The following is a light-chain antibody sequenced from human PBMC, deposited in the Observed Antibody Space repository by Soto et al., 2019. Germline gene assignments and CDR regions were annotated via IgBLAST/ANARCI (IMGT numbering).Light chain of an antibody. CDR2: DVI. Sequence: QSVLTQPRSVSGSPGQSVTISCTGTSSDVGRYNFVSWYQQHPDKAPKLMIYDVIKRPSGVPDRFSGSKSGNTASLTVSGLQAADEADYFCKSYAGSNTYVFGSGTKLTVL. CDR1: SSDVGRYNF. J-gene: IGLJ1*01. CDR3: KSYAGSNTYV. V-gene: IGLV2-11*01.